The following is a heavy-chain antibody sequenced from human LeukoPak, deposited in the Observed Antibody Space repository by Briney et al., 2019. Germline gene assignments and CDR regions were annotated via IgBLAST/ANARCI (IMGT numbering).Heavy chain of an antibody. J-gene: IGHJ5*02. CDR1: GFTFSSYN. D-gene: IGHD2-15*01. CDR2: ISGGADTK. V-gene: IGHV3-48*04. CDR3: ARGADGVSSNSRGWFDP. Sequence: GGSLRLSCAASGFTFSSYNMNWVRQAPGKGLQWLSYISGGADTKYYADSVRGRFTISRDNARNSLYLQMNTLRAEDTAVYSCARGADGVSSNSRGWFDPWGQGTLVTVSS.